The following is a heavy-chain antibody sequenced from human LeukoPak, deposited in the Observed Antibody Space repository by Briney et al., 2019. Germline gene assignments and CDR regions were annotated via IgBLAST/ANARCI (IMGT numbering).Heavy chain of an antibody. V-gene: IGHV3-7*05. D-gene: IGHD5-24*01. J-gene: IGHJ4*02. CDR3: ARGAREGYNL. Sequence: GGSLRLSCEASGFIFGAYWMSWVRQAPGKGLEWVANIKQDGSEKYHVDSVKGRFTISRDNAKNSLYLQMNSLRAEDTAVYYCARGAREGYNLWGQGTLVTVAS. CDR1: GFIFGAYW. CDR2: IKQDGSEK.